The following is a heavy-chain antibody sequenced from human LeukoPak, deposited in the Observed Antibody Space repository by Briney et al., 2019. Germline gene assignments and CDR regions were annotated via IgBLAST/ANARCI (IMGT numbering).Heavy chain of an antibody. CDR2: INWSGGST. D-gene: IGHD1-1*01. CDR1: GFAFDEHG. CDR3: ATDSPETAAFDY. Sequence: GGSLRLSCTASGFAFDEHGMSWVRQVPGKGLEWVSGINWSGGSTGYADPLRGRFTISRDNAKNSLYLQMDSLRAEDTAVYYCATDSPETAAFDYWGQGTLVTVSS. J-gene: IGHJ4*02. V-gene: IGHV3-20*04.